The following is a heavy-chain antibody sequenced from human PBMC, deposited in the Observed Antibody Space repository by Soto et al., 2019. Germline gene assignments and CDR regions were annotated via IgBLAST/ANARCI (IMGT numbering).Heavy chain of an antibody. D-gene: IGHD2-15*01. Sequence: PGGSLRLSCSASGFTFSSYAMHWVRQAPGKGLEYVSAISSNGGSTYYADSVKGRFTISRDNSKNTLYLQMSSLRAEDTAVYYCSGGSPKGYFQHWGQGTLVTVSS. CDR3: SGGSPKGYFQH. J-gene: IGHJ1*01. V-gene: IGHV3-64D*08. CDR2: ISSNGGST. CDR1: GFTFSSYA.